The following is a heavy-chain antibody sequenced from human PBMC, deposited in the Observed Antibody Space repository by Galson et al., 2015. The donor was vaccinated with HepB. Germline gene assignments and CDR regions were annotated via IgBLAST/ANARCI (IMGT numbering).Heavy chain of an antibody. CDR1: GLTFSTYS. Sequence: SLRLSCAASGLTFSTYSMNWVRRAPGKGLEWLSYISSSSTYIYYRDSVKGRFTISRDNAKNSLYLQMNSLRDEDTAVYYCVTESGHTLTVWGQGTLVTVSS. D-gene: IGHD5-18*01. V-gene: IGHV3-48*02. J-gene: IGHJ4*02. CDR2: ISSSSTYI. CDR3: VTESGHTLTV.